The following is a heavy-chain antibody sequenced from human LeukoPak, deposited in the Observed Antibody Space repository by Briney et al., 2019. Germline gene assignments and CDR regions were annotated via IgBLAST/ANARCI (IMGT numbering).Heavy chain of an antibody. J-gene: IGHJ4*02. Sequence: KPSETLSLTCAVSGYSISSGYYWGWIRQPPGKGLEWIGSIYHSGSTYYNPSLKSRVTISVDTSKNQFSLKLSSVTAADTAVYYCARTIVATIKASRRGPYYFDYWGQGTLVTVSS. V-gene: IGHV4-38-2*01. D-gene: IGHD5-12*01. CDR1: GYSISSGYY. CDR3: ARTIVATIKASRRGPYYFDY. CDR2: IYHSGST.